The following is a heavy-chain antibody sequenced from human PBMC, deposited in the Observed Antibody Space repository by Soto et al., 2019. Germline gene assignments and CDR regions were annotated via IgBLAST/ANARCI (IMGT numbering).Heavy chain of an antibody. J-gene: IGHJ6*02. V-gene: IGHV5-10-1*01. CDR2: IDPSDSYT. D-gene: IGHD3-22*01. Sequence: GSLNISWKCSGYSFTSYWISWGRQMPGKGLEWMGRIDPSDSYTNYSPSFQGHVTISADKSISTAYLQWSSLKASDTAMYYCASVYDSSGPSYYYGMDVWGQGTTVTVSS. CDR3: ASVYDSSGPSYYYGMDV. CDR1: GYSFTSYW.